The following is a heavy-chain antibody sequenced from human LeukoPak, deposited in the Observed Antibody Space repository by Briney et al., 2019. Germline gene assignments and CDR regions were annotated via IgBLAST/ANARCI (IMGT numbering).Heavy chain of an antibody. CDR2: IYYSGST. CDR1: GGSISSYY. Sequence: SETLSLTCTVSGGSISSYYWSWIRRPPGKGLEWIGYIYYSGSTNYNPSLKSRVTISVDTSKNHLSLKLTSVTAADTAMYYCVYDSSGYYYNFDYWGQGIVVTVSS. D-gene: IGHD3-22*01. V-gene: IGHV4-59*08. CDR3: VYDSSGYYYNFDY. J-gene: IGHJ4*02.